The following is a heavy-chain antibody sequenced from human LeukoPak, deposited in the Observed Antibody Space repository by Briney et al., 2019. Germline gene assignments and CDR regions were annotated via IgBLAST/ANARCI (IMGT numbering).Heavy chain of an antibody. CDR2: VYHSGST. CDR3: ARDKGSGTYHRAPLSY. CDR1: GGSISSSNW. Sequence: SGTLSLTCAVSGGSISSSNWWSWVRQPPGKGLEWIGEVYHSGSTSYNPSLKSRVIMSVDKSKNQFSLKLSSVTAADTAVYYCARDKGSGTYHRAPLSYWGQGTLVTVSS. D-gene: IGHD2-15*01. V-gene: IGHV4-4*02. J-gene: IGHJ4*02.